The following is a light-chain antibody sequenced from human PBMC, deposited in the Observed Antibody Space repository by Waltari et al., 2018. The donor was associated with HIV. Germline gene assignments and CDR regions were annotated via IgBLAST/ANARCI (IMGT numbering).Light chain of an antibody. CDR1: QNVLYNSNHKNY. J-gene: IGKJ1*01. Sequence: DIVMTQSPDSLALSLCDRPTINCNSIQNVLYNSNHKNYLAWSQQKPGQPPTLLIYWASTRASGVPDRFSGSGYGTDFTLTISSLQAEDVALYYCQQYYSTPWTFGQGTKVEIK. CDR2: WAS. V-gene: IGKV4-1*01. CDR3: QQYYSTPWT.